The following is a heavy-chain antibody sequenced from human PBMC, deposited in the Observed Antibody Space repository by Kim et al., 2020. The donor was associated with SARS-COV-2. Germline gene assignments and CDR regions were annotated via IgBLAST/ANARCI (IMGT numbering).Heavy chain of an antibody. CDR3: ARVSNLVIDY. V-gene: IGHV4-31*02. D-gene: IGHD2-8*02. CDR2: T. Sequence: TYYNPSLKSRVTISVDTSKNQCSLKLSSVAAADTAGYYCARVSNLVIDYWGQGTLVTVSS. J-gene: IGHJ4*02.